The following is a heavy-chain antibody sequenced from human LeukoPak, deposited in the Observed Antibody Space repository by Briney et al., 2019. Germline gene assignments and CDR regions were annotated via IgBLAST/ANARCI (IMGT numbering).Heavy chain of an antibody. D-gene: IGHD1-26*01. Sequence: KPSETLSLTCTVSGGSISSYHWSWLRQPPGKGLEGLGYIYYSGSTNYNPSLKSRVTISVATSKNQFSLKLSSVTAADTAVYYCARRGYSGSRHYYFDYWGQGTLVTVSS. V-gene: IGHV4-59*08. CDR2: IYYSGST. CDR1: GGSISSYH. CDR3: ARRGYSGSRHYYFDY. J-gene: IGHJ4*02.